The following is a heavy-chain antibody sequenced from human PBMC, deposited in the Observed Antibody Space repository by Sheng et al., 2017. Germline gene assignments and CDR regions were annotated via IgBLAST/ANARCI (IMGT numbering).Heavy chain of an antibody. J-gene: IGHJ4*02. CDR2: IYHSGST. Sequence: QVQLQESGPGLVKPSETLSLTCTVSGYSISSGYYWGWIRQPPGKGLEWIGSIYHSGSTYYNPSLKSRVTISVDTSKNQFSLKLSSVTAADTAVYYCARDLTDTAMVTAGSGGGDFDYVGPGNAGHR. D-gene: IGHD5-18*01. V-gene: IGHV4-38-2*02. CDR3: ARDLTDTAMVTAGSGGGDFDY. CDR1: GYSISSGYY.